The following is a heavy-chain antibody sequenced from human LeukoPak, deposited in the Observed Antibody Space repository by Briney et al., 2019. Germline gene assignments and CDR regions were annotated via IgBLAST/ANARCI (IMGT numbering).Heavy chain of an antibody. D-gene: IGHD3-3*01. V-gene: IGHV4-34*01. CDR3: ARGGSWSGYQKKFDY. CDR1: GGSFSGYY. CDR2: INHSGST. J-gene: IGHJ4*02. Sequence: SETLSLTCAVYGGSFSGYYWSWIRQPPGKGLEWIGEINHSGSTNYNPSLKSRVTISVDTSKNQLSLKLSSVTAADTAVYYCARGGSWSGYQKKFDYWGQGTLVTVSS.